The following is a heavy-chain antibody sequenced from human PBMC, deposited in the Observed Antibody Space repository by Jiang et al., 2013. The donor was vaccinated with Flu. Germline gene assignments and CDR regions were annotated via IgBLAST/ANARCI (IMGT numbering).Heavy chain of an antibody. J-gene: IGHJ4*02. CDR3: ARLRITGGANGDY. Sequence: IGWVRQMPGKGLEWMGIIYPGDSDTRYSPSFQGQVTISADKSISTAYLQWSSLKASDTAMYYCARLRITGGANGDYWGQGTLVTVSS. D-gene: IGHD1-20*01. V-gene: IGHV5-51*01. CDR2: IYPGDSDT.